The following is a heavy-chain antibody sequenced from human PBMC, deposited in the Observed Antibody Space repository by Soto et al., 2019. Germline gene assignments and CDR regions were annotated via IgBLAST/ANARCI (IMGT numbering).Heavy chain of an antibody. Sequence: PGGSLRLSCAASGFTFSNYAMTWVRQAPGKGLEWVSHITGSGGSTYYADSVKGRFTISRDNSKNTLYLQMNSLRAEDTAEYYCAAYRHRSNFYGMDVWGQGTTVTVSS. CDR2: ITGSGGST. D-gene: IGHD1-26*01. V-gene: IGHV3-23*01. CDR1: GFTFSNYA. CDR3: AAYRHRSNFYGMDV. J-gene: IGHJ6*02.